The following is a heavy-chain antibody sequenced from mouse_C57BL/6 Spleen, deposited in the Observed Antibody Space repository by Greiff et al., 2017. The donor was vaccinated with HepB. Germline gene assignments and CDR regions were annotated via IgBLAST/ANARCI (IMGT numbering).Heavy chain of an antibody. CDR3: ARRGKPSYFDY. CDR2: IDPSDSYT. D-gene: IGHD2-1*01. CDR1: GYTFTSYW. Sequence: QVQLQQPGAELVKPGASVKLSCKASGYTFTSYWMQWVKQRPGQGLEWIGEIDPSDSYTNYNQKFKGKATLTVDTSSSTAYMQLSSLTSEDSAVYYCARRGKPSYFDYWGQGTTLTVSS. J-gene: IGHJ2*01. V-gene: IGHV1-50*01.